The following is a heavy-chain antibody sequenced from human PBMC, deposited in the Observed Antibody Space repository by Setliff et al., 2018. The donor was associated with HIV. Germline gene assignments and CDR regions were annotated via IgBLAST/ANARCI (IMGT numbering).Heavy chain of an antibody. CDR1: GFTFSGYA. D-gene: IGHD3-16*02. CDR2: ISGSGGST. CDR3: ARVPPLKAFGGVISLYYFDY. Sequence: GGSLRLSCAASGFTFSGYAMRWVRQAPGKGLECVSGISGSGGSTHYADSVKGRFTISRDNSKNMLYLQMNSLRAEDTAIYYCARVPPLKAFGGVISLYYFDYWGQGTLVTVSS. V-gene: IGHV3-23*01. J-gene: IGHJ4*02.